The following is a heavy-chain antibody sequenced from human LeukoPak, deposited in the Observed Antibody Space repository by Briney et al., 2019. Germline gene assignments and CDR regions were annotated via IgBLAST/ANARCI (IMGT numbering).Heavy chain of an antibody. Sequence: GGSLRLSCAASGATLHSFAMSWVRQAPGKGLEWLAVTSGTEDSTHYADSVRGRFTISTDSSKKSLYLQTNSLRAEDTAVYYCTKDLMTGFSSGWYFGYWGLGTLVTVSS. CDR3: TKDLMTGFSSGWYFGY. CDR1: GATLHSFA. V-gene: IGHV3-23*01. J-gene: IGHJ4*02. D-gene: IGHD6-19*01. CDR2: TSGTEDST.